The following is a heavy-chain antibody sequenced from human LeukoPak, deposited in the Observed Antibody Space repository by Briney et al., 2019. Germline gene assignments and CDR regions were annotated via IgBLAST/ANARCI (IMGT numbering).Heavy chain of an antibody. CDR1: GGSISSYY. V-gene: IGHV4-59*01. J-gene: IGHJ4*02. D-gene: IGHD4-23*01. CDR3: ARYGGNFDY. CDR2: IYYSGST. Sequence: PSETLSLTCTVSGGSISSYYWSWIRQPPGKGLDWIGYIYYSGSTHYNPSLKSRVTISVDTSKNQFSLKLSSVTAADMAVYYCARYGGNFDYWGQGTLVTVSS.